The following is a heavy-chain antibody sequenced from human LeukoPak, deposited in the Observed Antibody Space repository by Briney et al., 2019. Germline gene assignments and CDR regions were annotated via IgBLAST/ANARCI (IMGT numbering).Heavy chain of an antibody. Sequence: GGSLRLSCAASGFTFSNYAMTWVRQAPGKGLEWVSAISGSGGSTYYADSVEGRFTISRDNSKNTLYLQMNSLRAEDTAVYYCAKYVVVTHNDAFDIWGQGTMVTVSS. V-gene: IGHV3-23*01. J-gene: IGHJ3*02. CDR3: AKYVVVTHNDAFDI. D-gene: IGHD2-21*02. CDR1: GFTFSNYA. CDR2: ISGSGGST.